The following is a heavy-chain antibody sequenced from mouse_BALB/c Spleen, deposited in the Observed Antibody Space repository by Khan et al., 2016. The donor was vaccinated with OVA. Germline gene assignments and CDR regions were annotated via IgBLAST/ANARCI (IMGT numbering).Heavy chain of an antibody. Sequence: QVQLQQSGPELVKPGASLKVSCKASGYTFTDYIIGWVRQSTRQGLEWIGDIFPGSDTPYYNEKFKDKATLPAAKSSNTAYMQPSSLTSEDSAVDFCARGVYSVCAYWGQGTLVTVSA. CDR3: ARGVYSVCAY. J-gene: IGHJ3*01. CDR1: GYTFTDYI. D-gene: IGHD3-1*01. CDR2: IFPGSDTP. V-gene: IGHV1-77*01.